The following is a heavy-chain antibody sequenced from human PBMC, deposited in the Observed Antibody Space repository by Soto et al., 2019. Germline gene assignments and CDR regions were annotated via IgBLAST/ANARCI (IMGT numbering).Heavy chain of an antibody. J-gene: IGHJ4*02. CDR1: GGSVSSNYW. CDR3: ARDHSSGLVPFDY. V-gene: IGHV4-4*02. Sequence: QVQLQESGPGLVKPSGTLSLTCAVSGGSVSSNYWWSWVRQPPEKGLEWIGEIYHSGSTNYNPSLKSRVTISVDKSKNQFSLTLSSVTAADTAVYYCARDHSSGLVPFDYWGQGTLVTVSS. CDR2: IYHSGST. D-gene: IGHD6-13*01.